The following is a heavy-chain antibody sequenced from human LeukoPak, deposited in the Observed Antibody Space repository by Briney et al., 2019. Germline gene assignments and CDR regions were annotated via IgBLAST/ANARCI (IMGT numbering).Heavy chain of an antibody. CDR1: GFTLSSYW. J-gene: IGHJ4*01. V-gene: IGHV3-7*01. D-gene: IGHD1/OR15-1a*01. CDR2: IRQGGRVQ. Sequence: GESLRLSCAASGFTLSSYWMSCLRQARGKGLEWVANIRQGGRVQHYVDSVKSRFTISKDNPKNSVYLQMGRLRAVDTAVYYCLVTTRSRGFDYWGNGTLVTVSS. CDR3: LVTTRSRGFDY.